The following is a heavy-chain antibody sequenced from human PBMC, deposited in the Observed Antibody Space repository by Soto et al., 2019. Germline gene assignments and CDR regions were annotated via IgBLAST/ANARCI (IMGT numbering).Heavy chain of an antibody. D-gene: IGHD1-26*01. CDR2: ISDSSSTI. CDR3: ARDFIVGAPDYFLY. Sequence: GGSLRLSCAASGFTFSTYNMNWVRQAPGKGLEWVSYISDSSSTIHYADSVKGRFTISRDDSKNTLYLQMNSLRVDDTAVYYCARDFIVGAPDYFLYWGQGPLVTVPS. V-gene: IGHV3-48*01. J-gene: IGHJ4*02. CDR1: GFTFSTYN.